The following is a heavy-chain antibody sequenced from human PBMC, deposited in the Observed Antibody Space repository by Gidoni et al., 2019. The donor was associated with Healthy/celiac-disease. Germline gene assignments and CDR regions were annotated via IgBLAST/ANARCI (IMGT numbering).Heavy chain of an antibody. J-gene: IGHJ4*02. V-gene: IGHV3-15*01. CDR3: TTAYYEDYFDY. CDR1: GFTFSNAW. D-gene: IGHD3-22*01. CDR2: IKSKTDGGTT. Sequence: EVQLVESVGGLVKPGGSLRLSCAASGFTFSNAWMSWVRQAPGKGLEWVGRIKSKTDGGTTDYAEPVKGRFTISRDDSKNTLYLQMNSLKTEDTAVYYCTTAYYEDYFDYWGQGTLVTVSS.